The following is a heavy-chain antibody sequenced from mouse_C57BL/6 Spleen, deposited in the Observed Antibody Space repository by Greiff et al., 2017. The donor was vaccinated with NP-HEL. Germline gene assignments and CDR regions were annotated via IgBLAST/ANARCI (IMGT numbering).Heavy chain of an antibody. J-gene: IGHJ2*01. CDR2: IYPSDSET. CDR3: ARGGYGNRLDY. Sequence: VQLQQSGAELVRPGSSVKLSCKASGYTFTSYWMDWVKQRPGQGLEWIGNIYPSDSETHYNQKFKDKATLTVDKSSSTAYMQLSSLTSEDSAVYYCARGGYGNRLDYWGQGTTLTVSS. V-gene: IGHV1-61*01. CDR1: GYTFTSYW. D-gene: IGHD2-1*01.